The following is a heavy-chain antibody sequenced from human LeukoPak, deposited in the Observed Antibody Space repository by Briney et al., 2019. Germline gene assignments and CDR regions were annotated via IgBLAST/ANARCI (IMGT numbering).Heavy chain of an antibody. CDR1: GFTFSSYA. Sequence: PGGSLRLSCAASGFTFSSYAMSWVRQAPGKGLEWVSAISGSGGSTYYADSVKGRFTISRDNSKNTLYLQMNSLRAEDTAVYYCAKDPDRCSSTSCYSTHAFDIWGQGTMVTASS. J-gene: IGHJ3*02. D-gene: IGHD2-2*01. CDR2: ISGSGGST. CDR3: AKDPDRCSSTSCYSTHAFDI. V-gene: IGHV3-23*01.